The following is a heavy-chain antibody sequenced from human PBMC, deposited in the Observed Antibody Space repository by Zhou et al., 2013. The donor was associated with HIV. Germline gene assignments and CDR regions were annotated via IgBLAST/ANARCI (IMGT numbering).Heavy chain of an antibody. D-gene: IGHD3-9*01. CDR2: IIPIYGRP. Sequence: QVQLVQSGPEVKKPGSSVKVSCKASGGSFSRNAINWVRQAPGQGLEWMGGIIPIYGRPTYAQKFQGTVTITTDESTNTVDMELNSLKIEDTAVYYCAREGSLTAWGQGTLVTVSS. V-gene: IGHV1-69*05. J-gene: IGHJ5*02. CDR1: GGSFSRNA. CDR3: AREGSLTA.